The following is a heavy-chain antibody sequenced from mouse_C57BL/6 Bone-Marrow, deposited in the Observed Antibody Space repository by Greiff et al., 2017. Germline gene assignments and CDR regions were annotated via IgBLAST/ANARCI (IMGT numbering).Heavy chain of an antibody. V-gene: IGHV1-69*01. CDR1: GYTFTSYW. J-gene: IGHJ3*01. CDR3: ARGTLGYEGCAY. CDR2: IGPSDSYT. D-gene: IGHD2-2*01. Sequence: QVQLQQSGAELVMPGASVKLSCKASGYTFTSYWMHWVKQRPGHGLEWIGEIGPSDSYTNYNQQFKGKSPLTVDKSSSTAYMQLSSLTSEDCAVYYWARGTLGYEGCAYWGQGTLVTVSA.